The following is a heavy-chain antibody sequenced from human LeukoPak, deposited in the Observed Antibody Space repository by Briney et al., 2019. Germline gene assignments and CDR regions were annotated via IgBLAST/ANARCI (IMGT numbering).Heavy chain of an antibody. CDR1: GGTFSSYA. CDR2: IIPILGIA. J-gene: IGHJ4*02. D-gene: IGHD1-26*01. Sequence: ASVKVSCKASGGTFSSYAISWVRQAPGQGLEWMGRIIPILGIANYAQKFQGRVTITADKSTSTAYMELSSLTSEDTAVYYCARVSSGSTFDYWGQGTLVTVSS. V-gene: IGHV1-69*04. CDR3: ARVSSGSTFDY.